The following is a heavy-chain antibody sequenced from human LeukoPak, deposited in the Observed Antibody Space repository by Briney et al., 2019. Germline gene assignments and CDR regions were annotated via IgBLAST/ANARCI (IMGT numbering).Heavy chain of an antibody. V-gene: IGHV3-66*01. D-gene: IGHD2-15*01. CDR1: GFTVSNNY. J-gene: IGHJ4*02. CDR3: ARAYCSGGSCHFDY. Sequence: GGSLRLSCAASGFTVSNNYMSWVRQAPGKGLEWVSLIYSDGRIYYADSVKGRFTISRDNSKNTLYLQMNSLRAEDTAVYFCARAYCSGGSCHFDYWGQGTLVTVSS. CDR2: IYSDGRI.